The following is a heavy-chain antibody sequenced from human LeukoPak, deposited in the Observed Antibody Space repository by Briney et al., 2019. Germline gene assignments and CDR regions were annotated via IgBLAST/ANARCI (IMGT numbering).Heavy chain of an antibody. CDR2: IDHRGDT. J-gene: IGHJ4*03. CDR3: ARGATISETGYFDF. Sequence: SETLSLTCAVYGGSFSRYYWSWIRQSPGKGLEWIAEIDHRGDTNYNPSVKSRVTISVGTSKSQFSLKVRSLSAADTAVYYCARGATISETGYFDFWGQGTLVTVSS. V-gene: IGHV4-34*01. CDR1: GGSFSRYY. D-gene: IGHD3-3*02.